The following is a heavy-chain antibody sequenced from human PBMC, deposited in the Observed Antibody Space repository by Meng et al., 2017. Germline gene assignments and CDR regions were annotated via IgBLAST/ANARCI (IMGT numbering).Heavy chain of an antibody. D-gene: IGHD3-22*01. CDR3: ARGTKYYYDSSGYYLV. Sequence: QSGAEAKKPGASVKSSCKASGYTFTGYYMHWVRQAPGQGLEWMGRINPNSGGTNYAQKFQGRVTMTRDTSISTAYMELSRLRSDDTAVYYCARGTKYYYDSSGYYLVWGQGTLVTVSS. J-gene: IGHJ4*02. V-gene: IGHV1-2*06. CDR2: INPNSGGT. CDR1: GYTFTGYY.